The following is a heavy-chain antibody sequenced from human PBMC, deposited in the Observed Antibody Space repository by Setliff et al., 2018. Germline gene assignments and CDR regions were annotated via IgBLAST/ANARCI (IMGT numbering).Heavy chain of an antibody. V-gene: IGHV3-21*04. CDR2: ISSSSVYI. CDR3: AKIGRGGTFDQFFQD. J-gene: IGHJ1*01. Sequence: GGSLTLSCAASGFSFSSMNWVRQAPGKGLEWVSFISSSSVYIKYSDSVKGRFIISRDNSDMLYLQMNSLRAEDTAVYYCAKIGRGGTFDQFFQDWGHGTLVTVSS. D-gene: IGHD1-26*01. CDR1: GFSFSS.